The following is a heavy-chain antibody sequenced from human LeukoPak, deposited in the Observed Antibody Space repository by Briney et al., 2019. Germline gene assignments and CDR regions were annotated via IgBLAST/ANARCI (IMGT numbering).Heavy chain of an antibody. Sequence: ASVKVSCKASGYTFTGYYMHWVRQASGQGLEWMGWINPNSGGTNYAQKFQGRVTMTRDTSISTAYMELSKLRSDDTAVYYCARDRHNGVAVAGTYLGYWGQGTLVTVSS. CDR3: ARDRHNGVAVAGTYLGY. V-gene: IGHV1-2*02. D-gene: IGHD6-19*01. CDR2: INPNSGGT. CDR1: GYTFTGYY. J-gene: IGHJ4*02.